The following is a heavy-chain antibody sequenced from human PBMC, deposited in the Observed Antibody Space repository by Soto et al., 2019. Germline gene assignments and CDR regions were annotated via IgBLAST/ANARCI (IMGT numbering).Heavy chain of an antibody. Sequence: ASVKVSCKASGFTSSSSGIPWVRQARGQRLEWIGWIIVVSGTTNSAQKFQGRVTITADESTNTIYMELSSLSSEDTAVYYCARIRTGVYGYFDYWGQG. CDR3: ARIRTGVYGYFDY. V-gene: IGHV1-58*02. CDR1: GFTSSSSG. D-gene: IGHD3-10*01. CDR2: IIVVSGTT. J-gene: IGHJ4*02.